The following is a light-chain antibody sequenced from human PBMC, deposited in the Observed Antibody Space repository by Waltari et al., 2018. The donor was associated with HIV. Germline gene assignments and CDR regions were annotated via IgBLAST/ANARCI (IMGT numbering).Light chain of an antibody. CDR2: EVS. Sequence: QSALTQPASVSGSPGQSITISCTRTSSDVATYKLFSWYQQHPGKAPKLMIYEVSKRPSGVSDRFSGSKSGDTASLTISGLQAEDEADYYCCSYVSNVIFGGGTKLTVL. V-gene: IGLV2-23*02. CDR3: CSYVSNVI. CDR1: SSDVATYKL. J-gene: IGLJ2*01.